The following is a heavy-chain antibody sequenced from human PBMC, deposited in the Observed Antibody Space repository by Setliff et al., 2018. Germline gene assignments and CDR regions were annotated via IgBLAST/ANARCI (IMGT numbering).Heavy chain of an antibody. J-gene: IGHJ4*02. D-gene: IGHD4-17*01. CDR3: ARDGEYDSGDYVGFDY. V-gene: IGHV1-18*01. CDR1: GYTFTSYG. CDR2: ISAYNGST. Sequence: ASVKVSCKASGYTFTSYGISWVRQAPGQGLEWMGWISAYNGSTNYAQKLQGRVTITTDTTTSTAYMELRSLRSDATAVYYCARDGEYDSGDYVGFDYWGQGTLVTVSS.